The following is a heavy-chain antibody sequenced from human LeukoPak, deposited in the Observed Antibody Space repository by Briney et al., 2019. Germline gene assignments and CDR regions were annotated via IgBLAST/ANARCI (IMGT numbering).Heavy chain of an antibody. V-gene: IGHV4-34*01. Sequence: PSETLSLTCAVYGGSFSGYYWSWIRHPPGKGLEWIGEINHSGSTNYNPSLKSRVTISVDTSKNQFSLKLSSVTAADTAVYYCARGQLVPRLYYFDYWGQGTLVTVSS. CDR2: INHSGST. J-gene: IGHJ4*02. CDR1: GGSFSGYY. D-gene: IGHD6-6*01. CDR3: ARGQLVPRLYYFDY.